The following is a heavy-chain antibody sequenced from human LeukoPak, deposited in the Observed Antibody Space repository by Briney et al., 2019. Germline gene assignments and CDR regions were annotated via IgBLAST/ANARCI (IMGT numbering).Heavy chain of an antibody. Sequence: GGSLRLSCAASGFTFTNYGMHWVRQAPGKGLVWVSRINSDGSSTSYADSVKGRFTISRDNAKNSLYLQMNSLGPEDTAVYYCARDPYSGNYGNYYYYYMDVWGKGTTVTISS. CDR2: INSDGSST. D-gene: IGHD1-26*01. CDR1: GFTFTNYG. J-gene: IGHJ6*03. CDR3: ARDPYSGNYGNYYYYYMDV. V-gene: IGHV3-74*01.